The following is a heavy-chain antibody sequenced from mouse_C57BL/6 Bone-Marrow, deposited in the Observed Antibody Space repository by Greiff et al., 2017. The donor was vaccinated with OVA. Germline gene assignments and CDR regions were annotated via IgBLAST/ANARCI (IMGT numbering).Heavy chain of an antibody. CDR3: ASSSYYGSSYNAMDY. D-gene: IGHD1-1*01. CDR1: GYTFTDYN. Sequence: VQLQQSGPELVKPGASVKMSCKASGYTFTDYNMHWVKQSHGKSLEWIGYINPNNGGTSYNQKFKGKATLTVNKSSSTAYMELRSLTSEDSAVYYCASSSYYGSSYNAMDYWGQGTSVTVSS. V-gene: IGHV1-22*01. CDR2: INPNNGGT. J-gene: IGHJ4*01.